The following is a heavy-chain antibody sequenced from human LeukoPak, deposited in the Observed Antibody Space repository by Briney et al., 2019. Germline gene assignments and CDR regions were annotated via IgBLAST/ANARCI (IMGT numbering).Heavy chain of an antibody. V-gene: IGHV1-2*02. D-gene: IGHD6-13*01. J-gene: IGHJ5*01. Sequence: ASVKVSCKAPGYTFTEHYLHWLRQAPGQGLEWMGWITLSTGDIFYAQNFQGRVTMTRDTSISTAYMQLGSLKSDDTAVYYCARDIAPSGSWWFDSWGQGTLVTVSS. CDR3: ARDIAPSGSWWFDS. CDR1: GYTFTEHY. CDR2: ITLSTGDI.